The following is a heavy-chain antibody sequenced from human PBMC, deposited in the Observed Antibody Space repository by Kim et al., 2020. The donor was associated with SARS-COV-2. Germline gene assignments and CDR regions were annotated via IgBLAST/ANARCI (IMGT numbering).Heavy chain of an antibody. CDR2: IYYSGGT. D-gene: IGHD3-10*01. Sequence: SETLSLTCTVSGGSISSSNYYWDWIRQPLGKGLEWIGSIYYSGGTYYNPSLKSRVTISVDTSKNQFSLKLSSVTAADTAVYYCARTYYYGSRSLAHFDYWGQGTLVTVSS. J-gene: IGHJ4*02. CDR3: ARTYYYGSRSLAHFDY. V-gene: IGHV4-39*07. CDR1: GGSISSSNYY.